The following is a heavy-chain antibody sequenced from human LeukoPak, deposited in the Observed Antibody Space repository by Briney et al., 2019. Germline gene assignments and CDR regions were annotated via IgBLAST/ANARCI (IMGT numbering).Heavy chain of an antibody. CDR2: SYSGGST. CDR1: GLTVSSNS. D-gene: IGHD3-9*01. V-gene: IGHV3-53*01. Sequence: GGSLRLSCAASGLTVSSNSMSWVRQAPGKGLEWVSFSYSGGSTYYADSVKCRFTISRDNSKNTLYLQMNSLRADDTAVYYCARVIDYHILTGYWLGIMYYFDYWGQGPLVTVSS. J-gene: IGHJ4*02. CDR3: ARVIDYHILTGYWLGIMYYFDY.